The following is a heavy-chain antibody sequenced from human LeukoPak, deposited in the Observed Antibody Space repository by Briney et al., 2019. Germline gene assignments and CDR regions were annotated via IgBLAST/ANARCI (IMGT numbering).Heavy chain of an antibody. CDR2: INHSGST. D-gene: IGHD1-26*01. CDR3: AGRSGSGSYPTY. CDR1: GGSFSGYY. Sequence: SETLSLTCAVYGGSFSGYYWSWIRQPPGKGLEWIGEINHSGSTNYNPSLKSRVTISVATSKNQFSLNLRTVTAADAAVYYCAGRSGSGSYPTYWGQGSLVTVSS. J-gene: IGHJ4*02. V-gene: IGHV4-34*01.